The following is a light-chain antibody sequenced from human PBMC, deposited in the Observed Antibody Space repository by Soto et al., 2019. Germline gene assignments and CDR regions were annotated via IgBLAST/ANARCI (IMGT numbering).Light chain of an antibody. CDR1: QTTSIY. Sequence: DIQLTQSPSSLSASLGDRVTITCRASQTTSIYLNWYQQKPGKAPRLLIYAASSLQSGVPSRLSGSGSGTDFTLTISSLQPEDFATYYCQQSYDPPPTFGQGTKVESK. J-gene: IGKJ1*01. CDR2: AAS. V-gene: IGKV1-39*01. CDR3: QQSYDPPPT.